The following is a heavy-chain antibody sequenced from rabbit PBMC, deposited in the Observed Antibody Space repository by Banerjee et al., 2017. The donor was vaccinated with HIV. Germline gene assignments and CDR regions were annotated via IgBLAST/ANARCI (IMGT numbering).Heavy chain of an antibody. J-gene: IGHJ6*01. V-gene: IGHV1S45*01. CDR1: GFDFSSNA. D-gene: IGHD6-1*01. Sequence: QQQLEESGGGLVKPGGTLTLTCKASGFDFSSNAMCWVRQAPGKGLEWIACIATGSSVYTHYANWAKGRFTISKTSSTTVTLQMTSLTAADTATYFCARELYGADAGLDLWGPGTLVTVS. CDR3: ARELYGADAGLDL. CDR2: IATGSSVYT.